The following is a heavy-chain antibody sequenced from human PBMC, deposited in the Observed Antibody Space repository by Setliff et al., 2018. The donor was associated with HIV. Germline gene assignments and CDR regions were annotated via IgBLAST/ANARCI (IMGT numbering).Heavy chain of an antibody. CDR1: GGSISSYY. J-gene: IGHJ1*01. Sequence: SETLSLTCTVSGGSISSYYWGWIRQPAGKGLEWIGRIYTSGSTNYNPSLKSRVTISVDTSKNQFSLKLSSVTAADTAVYFCARDPYCSGDGCFRYYQHWGRGTLVTVSS. D-gene: IGHD2-15*01. CDR3: ARDPYCSGDGCFRYYQH. CDR2: IYTSGST. V-gene: IGHV4-4*07.